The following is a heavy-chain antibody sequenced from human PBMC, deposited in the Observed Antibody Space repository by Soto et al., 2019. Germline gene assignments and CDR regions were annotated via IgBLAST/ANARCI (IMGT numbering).Heavy chain of an antibody. V-gene: IGHV3-11*06. D-gene: IGHD6-13*01. CDR3: AREGWSEQQLANYFDY. J-gene: IGHJ4*02. CDR2: ISSSSSYT. CDR1: GFTFSDYY. Sequence: QVQLVESGGGLVQPGGSLRLSCAASGFTFSDYYMSWIRQAPGKGLEWVSYISSSSSYTNYADSVKGRFTISRDNAKNSLYLQMNSLRAEDTAVYYCAREGWSEQQLANYFDYWGQGTLVTVSS.